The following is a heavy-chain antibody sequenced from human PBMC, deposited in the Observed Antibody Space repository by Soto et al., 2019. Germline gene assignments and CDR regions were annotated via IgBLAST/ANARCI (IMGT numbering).Heavy chain of an antibody. CDR2: IYYSGST. J-gene: IGHJ4*02. CDR1: GGSISSGDYY. CDR3: ARDRHCSGGSCYSDY. V-gene: IGHV4-30-4*01. Sequence: SETLSLTCTVSGGSISSGDYYWSWIRQPPGKGLEWIGYIYYSGSTYYNPSLKSRVTISVDTSKNQFSLKLSSVTAADTAVYYCARDRHCSGGSCYSDYWGQGTLVTVS. D-gene: IGHD2-15*01.